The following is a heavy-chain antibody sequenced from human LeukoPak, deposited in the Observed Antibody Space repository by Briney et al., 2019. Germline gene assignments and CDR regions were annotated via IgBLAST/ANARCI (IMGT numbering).Heavy chain of an antibody. Sequence: SETLSLTCAVSGYSISSGYYWGWIRQPPGKGLEWIGSIYHSGSTYYNPSLKSRVIISVDTSKNQFSLKLSSVTAADTAVYYCATAYYDFWSGYSAFDIWGQGTMVTVSS. CDR3: ATAYYDFWSGYSAFDI. D-gene: IGHD3-3*01. CDR1: GYSISSGYY. V-gene: IGHV4-38-2*01. J-gene: IGHJ3*02. CDR2: IYHSGST.